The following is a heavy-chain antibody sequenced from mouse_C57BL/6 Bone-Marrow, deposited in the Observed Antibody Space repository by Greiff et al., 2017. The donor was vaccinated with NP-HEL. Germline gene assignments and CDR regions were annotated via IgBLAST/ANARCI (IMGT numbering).Heavy chain of an antibody. CDR2: INPSNGGT. Sequence: QVQLQQPGTELVKPGASVKLSCKASGYTFTSYWVHWVKQRPGQGLEWIGNINPSNGGTNYNEKFKSKATLTVDKSSSTAYMQLSSLTSEDSAVYYCAIFLWPHYYAMDYWGQGTSVTVSS. CDR1: GYTFTSYW. CDR3: AIFLWPHYYAMDY. V-gene: IGHV1-53*01. J-gene: IGHJ4*01. D-gene: IGHD1-1*02.